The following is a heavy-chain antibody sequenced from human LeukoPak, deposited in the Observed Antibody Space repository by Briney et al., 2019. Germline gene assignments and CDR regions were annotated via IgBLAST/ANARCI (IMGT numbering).Heavy chain of an antibody. CDR3: AKSSIMFAAGRLGSIDF. CDR1: GFAFNDFA. V-gene: IGHV3-30*02. CDR2: IRRDGSHK. D-gene: IGHD6-25*01. Sequence: GGSPRLSCAASGFAFNDFAMYWVRQAPGKGLDWVALIRRDGSHKYYAHSIKGRFTISRDNSKNTLYLQMSSLRAEDTAVYYCAKSSIMFAAGRLGSIDFWGQGTLVTVSS. J-gene: IGHJ4*02.